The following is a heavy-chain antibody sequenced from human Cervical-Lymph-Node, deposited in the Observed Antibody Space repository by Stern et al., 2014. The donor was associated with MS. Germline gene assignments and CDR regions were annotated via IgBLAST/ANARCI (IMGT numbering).Heavy chain of an antibody. CDR3: ARGSAGVGILYY. D-gene: IGHD3-3*01. V-gene: IGHV3-53*01. CDR1: GLSVSSDY. J-gene: IGHJ4*02. Sequence: EVQLVESGGGFIQPGGSLRLSCAVSGLSVSSDYMTWVRQAPGKGLEWVSIIYSGGSTDYSDSVKGRCTISRGESKNTLSLQMNNLTAEDTAVYYCARGSAGVGILYYWGQGTLVTVSS. CDR2: IYSGGST.